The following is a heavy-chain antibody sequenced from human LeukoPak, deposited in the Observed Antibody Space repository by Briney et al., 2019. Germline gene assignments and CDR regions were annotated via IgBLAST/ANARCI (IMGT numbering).Heavy chain of an antibody. CDR1: GGSISSYY. D-gene: IGHD3-3*01. J-gene: IGHJ3*02. V-gene: IGHV4-39*01. Sequence: SETLSLTCTVSGGSISSYYWGWIRQPPGKGLEWIGSIYYSGSTYYNPSLKSRVTISVDTSKNQFSLKLSSVTAADTAVYYCARPIPYYDFWSGRGEDAFDIWGQGTMVTVSS. CDR3: ARPIPYYDFWSGRGEDAFDI. CDR2: IYYSGST.